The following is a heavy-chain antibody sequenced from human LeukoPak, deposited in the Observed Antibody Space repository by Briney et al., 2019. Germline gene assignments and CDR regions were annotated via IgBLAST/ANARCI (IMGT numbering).Heavy chain of an antibody. CDR1: GYTFTGSD. J-gene: IGHJ1*01. Sequence: ASVKVSCKASGYTFTGSDMHWVRQAPGQGLEWLGWINANNGDTNYAQKLQGRVALTRDTSTSTAYMELRRLSSADTAVYYCAREWAWVQVWCLHWGEG. CDR3: AREWAWVQVWCLH. V-gene: IGHV1-2*02. D-gene: IGHD4/OR15-4a*01. CDR2: INANNGDT.